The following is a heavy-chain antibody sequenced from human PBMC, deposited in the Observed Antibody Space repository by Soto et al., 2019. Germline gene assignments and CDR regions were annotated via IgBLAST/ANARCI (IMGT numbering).Heavy chain of an antibody. CDR1: GYTFTGYY. V-gene: IGHV1-2*02. CDR2: IHPNNGGT. D-gene: IGHD3-10*01. Sequence: ASVKVSCKASGYTFTGYYIHWVRQAPGQGLEWMGWIHPNNGGTYFAQKFQGRVTMTRDTSIGTAYLNLSSLRSDDTAVYFCARARGGGSGSYYDYWGQGTLVTVYS. CDR3: ARARGGGSGSYYDY. J-gene: IGHJ4*02.